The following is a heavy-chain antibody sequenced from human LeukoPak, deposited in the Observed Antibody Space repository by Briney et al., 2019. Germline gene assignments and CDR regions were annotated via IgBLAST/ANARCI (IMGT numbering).Heavy chain of an antibody. Sequence: SETLSLTCTVSGGSISSSSHYWGWIRQPPGKGLEWIGSIYYSGSTYYNPSLKSRVTISVDTSKNQFSLKLSFVTAADTAVYYCARRGGPAVAGNPYYFDYWGQGTLVTVSS. J-gene: IGHJ4*02. V-gene: IGHV4-39*01. CDR2: IYYSGST. CDR3: ARRGGPAVAGNPYYFDY. D-gene: IGHD6-19*01. CDR1: GGSISSSSHY.